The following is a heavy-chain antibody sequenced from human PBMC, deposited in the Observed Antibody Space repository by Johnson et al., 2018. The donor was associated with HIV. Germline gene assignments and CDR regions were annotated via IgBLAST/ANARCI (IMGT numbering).Heavy chain of an antibody. J-gene: IGHJ3*02. CDR1: GFSFSNAW. CDR2: IKSKTDGGTT. V-gene: IGHV3-15*01. Sequence: VQLVESGGGLVKPGESLRLSCAASGFSFSNAWMNWVRQAPGKGLEWVGRIKSKTDGGTTDYAAPVKGGFTLSRDDSKNTLFLQMNSLKTEDTALYYCTAHYRNAFDIWGQGTMVTVSS. D-gene: IGHD1-26*01. CDR3: TAHYRNAFDI.